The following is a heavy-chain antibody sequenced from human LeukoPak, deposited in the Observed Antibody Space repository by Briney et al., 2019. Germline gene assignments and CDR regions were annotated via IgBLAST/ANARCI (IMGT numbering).Heavy chain of an antibody. Sequence: GGSLRLSCVASGFTFSDSYMAWVRQAPGKGLEWISYISSGGSTIYYADSVKGRFTISRDNAKNSLYLQLNSLRVDDTAVYYCARIGSYGSGYYHYYYIDVWGKGTTVTVSS. CDR2: ISSGGSTI. V-gene: IGHV3-11*04. CDR3: ARIGSYGSGYYHYYYIDV. D-gene: IGHD3-10*01. J-gene: IGHJ6*03. CDR1: GFTFSDSY.